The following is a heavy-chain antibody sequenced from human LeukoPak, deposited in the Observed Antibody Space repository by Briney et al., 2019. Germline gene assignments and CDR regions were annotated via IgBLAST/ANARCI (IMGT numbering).Heavy chain of an antibody. J-gene: IGHJ5*02. V-gene: IGHV4-34*01. Sequence: SETLSLTCAVYGESFTTFYWGWIRQTPGKGLEWIGEINHTGSTNHNPSLKSRVTISIDTSKNQFSLKLNSVTAADTAVYYCARDLDYYGSGRYWFDPWGQGTLVTVSS. CDR2: INHTGST. CDR3: ARDLDYYGSGRYWFDP. CDR1: GESFTTFY. D-gene: IGHD3-10*01.